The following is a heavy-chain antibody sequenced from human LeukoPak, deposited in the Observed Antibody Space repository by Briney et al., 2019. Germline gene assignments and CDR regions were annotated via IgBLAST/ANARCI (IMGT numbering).Heavy chain of an antibody. CDR1: GGSISSSSYY. V-gene: IGHV4-39*01. J-gene: IGHJ5*02. CDR3: ARGRKAMVRGVIHNWFDP. CDR2: IYYSGST. D-gene: IGHD3-10*01. Sequence: PSETLSLTCTVSGGSISSSSYYWGWIRQPPGKGLEWIGSIYYSGSTYYNPSLKSRVTISVDTSKNQFSLKLSSVTAADTAVYYCARGRKAMVRGVIHNWFDPWGQGTLVTVSS.